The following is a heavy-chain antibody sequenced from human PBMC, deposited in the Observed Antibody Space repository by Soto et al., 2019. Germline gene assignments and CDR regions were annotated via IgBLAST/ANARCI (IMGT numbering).Heavy chain of an antibody. V-gene: IGHV3-23*01. J-gene: IGHJ4*02. CDR1: GFTFSNYA. CDR3: ATGTGSYAQLDY. D-gene: IGHD3-16*01. CDR2: ISASAGTT. Sequence: EVQLLESGGDLVQPGGSLRLSCAASGFTFSNYAISWVRQAPGKGLEWVSSISASAGTTYYADSVKGRFTISRDNSNNKVYLHMNSLRAEDTAVYNCATGTGSYAQLDYWGQGTVVTVSS.